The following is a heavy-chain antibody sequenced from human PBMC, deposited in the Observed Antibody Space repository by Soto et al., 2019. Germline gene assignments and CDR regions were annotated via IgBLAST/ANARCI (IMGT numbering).Heavy chain of an antibody. CDR2: IFPLTDIP. V-gene: IGHV1-69*02. CDR1: GGTFRNYP. Sequence: QVQLVQSGTEVKKPGSSVKVSCKASGGTFRNYPINWVRQAPGQGLEWMGSIFPLTDIPDYEQNFQARLTLSADKSTSTAYMELSSLTSDDTAMYFCARGPLVVLNYFESWGQGTLVTVSS. J-gene: IGHJ4*02. CDR3: ARGPLVVLNYFES.